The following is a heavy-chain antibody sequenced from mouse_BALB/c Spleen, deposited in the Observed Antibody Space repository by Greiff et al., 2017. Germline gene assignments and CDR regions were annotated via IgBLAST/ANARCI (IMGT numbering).Heavy chain of an antibody. D-gene: IGHD2-12*01. Sequence: EVMLVESGGGLVQPGGSRKLSCAASGFTFSSFGMHWVRQAPEKGLEWVAYISSGSSTIYYADTVKGRFTISRDNPKNTLFLQMTSLRSEDTAMYYCARRDYSPAWFAYWGQGTLVTVSA. CDR1: GFTFSSFG. V-gene: IGHV5-17*02. CDR3: ARRDYSPAWFAY. CDR2: ISSGSSTI. J-gene: IGHJ3*01.